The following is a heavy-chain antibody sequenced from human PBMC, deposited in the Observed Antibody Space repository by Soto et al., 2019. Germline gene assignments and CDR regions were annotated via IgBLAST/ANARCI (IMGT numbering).Heavy chain of an antibody. D-gene: IGHD3-22*01. J-gene: IGHJ3*02. V-gene: IGHV3-23*01. CDR3: AKDCGDSSGYYSLVHDAFDI. CDR1: GFTFSSYA. CDR2: ISGSGGST. Sequence: PGGSLRLSCAASGFTFSSYAMSWVRQAPGKGLEWVSAISGSGGSTYYADSVKGRFTISRDNSKNTLYLQMNSLRAEDTAVYYCAKDCGDSSGYYSLVHDAFDIWGQGTMVTVS.